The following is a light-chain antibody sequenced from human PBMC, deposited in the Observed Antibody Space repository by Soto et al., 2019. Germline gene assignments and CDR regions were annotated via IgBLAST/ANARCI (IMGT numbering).Light chain of an antibody. CDR2: NDN. V-gene: IGLV3-25*03. Sequence: SYELTQSPSVSVSPGQTARITCSGDALSKQYTYWYQQKARQAPVLVMYNDNKRPAGIPERISGSNSWTTVTLTISGVQAEDEDDYYCQSAYSSGLYRLFGGGTKLTVL. CDR3: QSAYSSGLYRL. J-gene: IGLJ3*02. CDR1: ALSKQY.